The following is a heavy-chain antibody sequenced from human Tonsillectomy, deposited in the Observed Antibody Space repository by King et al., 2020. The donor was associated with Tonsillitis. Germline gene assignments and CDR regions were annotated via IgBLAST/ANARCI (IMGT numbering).Heavy chain of an antibody. D-gene: IGHD3-22*01. V-gene: IGHV3-30*02. CDR3: AKGTYYYDSSGYYAMEYYFDY. Sequence: VQLVESGGGVVQPGGSLRLSCAASGFTFSSYGMHWVRQAPGKGLEWVAFIGYDGSKKYYADFVKGRFTFSRDNSKNTLYLQMNSLRAEDTAVYYCAKGTYYYDSSGYYAMEYYFDYWGQGTLVAVSS. J-gene: IGHJ4*02. CDR1: GFTFSSYG. CDR2: IGYDGSKK.